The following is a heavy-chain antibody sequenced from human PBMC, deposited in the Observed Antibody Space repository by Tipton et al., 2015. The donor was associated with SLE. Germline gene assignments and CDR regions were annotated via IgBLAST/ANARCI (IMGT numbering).Heavy chain of an antibody. CDR1: GFTFSSYW. J-gene: IGHJ4*02. D-gene: IGHD2-21*02. CDR3: ADVGDLAP. Sequence: SLRLSCAASGFTFSSYWMSWVRQAPGKGLEWVANIKQDGSEKYYVDSVKGRFTISRDNAKNSLYLQMNSLRVEDTAMYYCADVGDLAPWGQGTLVTVSS. CDR2: IKQDGSEK. V-gene: IGHV3-7*01.